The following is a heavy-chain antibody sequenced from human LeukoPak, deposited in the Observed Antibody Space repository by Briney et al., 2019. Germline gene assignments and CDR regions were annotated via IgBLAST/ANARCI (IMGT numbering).Heavy chain of an antibody. J-gene: IGHJ4*02. Sequence: ASVKVSCKASGYTFTSYYTHWVRQAPGQGLEWMGIINPSGGSTSYAQKFQGRVTMTRDTSTSTVYMELSSLRSEDTAVYYCARDVIPRDGYKNYFDYWGQGTLVTVSS. D-gene: IGHD5-24*01. CDR1: GYTFTSYY. CDR2: INPSGGST. CDR3: ARDVIPRDGYKNYFDY. V-gene: IGHV1-46*03.